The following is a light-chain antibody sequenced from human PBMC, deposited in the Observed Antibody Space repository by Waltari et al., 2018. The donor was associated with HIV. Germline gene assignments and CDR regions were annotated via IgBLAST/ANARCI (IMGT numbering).Light chain of an antibody. Sequence: IVMTQSPATLSVSPGERATLSCRASQSLSSNLAWYKQKPGQAPRLLIYGESTRATGIPARFSGSGSGTEFTLTISSLQSEDFAVYYCQQYTNWPLTFGGGTKVEIK. CDR1: QSLSSN. V-gene: IGKV3-15*01. J-gene: IGKJ4*01. CDR3: QQYTNWPLT. CDR2: GES.